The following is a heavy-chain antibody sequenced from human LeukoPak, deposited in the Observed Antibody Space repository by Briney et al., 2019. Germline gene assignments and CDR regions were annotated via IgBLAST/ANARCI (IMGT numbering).Heavy chain of an antibody. D-gene: IGHD6-19*01. V-gene: IGHV4-59*02. J-gene: IGHJ4*02. CDR2: IHYSGST. CDR1: GGSVSGYY. CDR3: ARGGSKQWLVDDS. Sequence: SETLSLTCIVSGGSVSGYYWSWIRQPPGKGLEWIGYIHYSGSTNYNPSLKSRVTISVDTSKNQFSLKLSSVTAADTAIYYCARGGSKQWLVDDSWGQGTLVTVSS.